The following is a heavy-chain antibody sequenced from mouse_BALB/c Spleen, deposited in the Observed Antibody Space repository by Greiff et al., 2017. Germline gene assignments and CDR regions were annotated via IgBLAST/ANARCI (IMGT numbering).Heavy chain of an antibody. CDR1: GFTFSSFG. CDR3: ARSRIYYAMDY. V-gene: IGHV5-17*02. Sequence: EVQLVESGGGLVQPGGSRKLSCAASGFTFSSFGMHWVRQAPEKGLEWVAYISSGSSTIYYADTVKGRFTISRDNPKNTLFLQMTSLRSEDTAMYYCARSRIYYAMDYWGQGTSVTVSS. J-gene: IGHJ4*01. CDR2: ISSGSSTI.